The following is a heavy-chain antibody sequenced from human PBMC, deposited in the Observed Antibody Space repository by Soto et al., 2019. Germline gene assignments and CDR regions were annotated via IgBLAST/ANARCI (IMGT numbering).Heavy chain of an antibody. CDR1: GVSISTNSYY. CDR2: THHSGST. CDR3: ARTTAAIHLNY. D-gene: IGHD2-21*02. V-gene: IGHV4-39*07. Sequence: PSETLSLTCTVSGVSISTNSYYWGWIRQPPGNGLEWIGETHHSGSTAYNPSLKSRVTISVDTSRNQFSLKLNSVTAADTAVYYCARTTAAIHLNYWSQGTLVTVSS. J-gene: IGHJ4*02.